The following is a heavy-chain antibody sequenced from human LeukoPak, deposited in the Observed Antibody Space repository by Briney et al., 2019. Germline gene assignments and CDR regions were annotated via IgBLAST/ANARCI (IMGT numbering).Heavy chain of an antibody. Sequence: GGSLKLSCAASGFTFTSYSMNWVRQAPGKGLEWVSTISSSSSYIYYADSVKGRFTISRDNAKNSLYLQMNSLRAEDTAVYYCARFGMATILPSDYWGQGTLVTVSS. V-gene: IGHV3-21*01. CDR1: GFTFTSYS. CDR3: ARFGMATILPSDY. D-gene: IGHD5-24*01. CDR2: ISSSSSYI. J-gene: IGHJ4*02.